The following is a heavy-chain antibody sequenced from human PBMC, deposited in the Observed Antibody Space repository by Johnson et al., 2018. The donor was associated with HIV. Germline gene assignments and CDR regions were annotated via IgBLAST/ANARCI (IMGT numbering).Heavy chain of an antibody. Sequence: VQLVESGGGLVQPGGSLRRSCAASGFTVSSNYMNWVRQAPGKGLERVALLYSGGSTYYADSMKGRFTISRDNSKNTLYLQMNSLRAEDTAVYYCARVGLTGAQTGDAFDIWGQGTMVTVSS. D-gene: IGHD7-27*01. CDR3: ARVGLTGAQTGDAFDI. J-gene: IGHJ3*02. CDR1: GFTVSSNY. CDR2: LYSGGST. V-gene: IGHV3-66*01.